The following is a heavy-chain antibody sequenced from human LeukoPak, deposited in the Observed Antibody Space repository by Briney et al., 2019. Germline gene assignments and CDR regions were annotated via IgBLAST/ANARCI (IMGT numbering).Heavy chain of an antibody. V-gene: IGHV4-39*01. D-gene: IGHD3-10*01. Sequence: SETLSLTCTVSGGSISSSSYYWGWIRQPPGKGLEWIGNIYYSGSTYYNPSLESRVTISVDTSKNQFSLKLNSVTAADTAVYYCARNRYYYGSGNYGVPNWFDPWGQGTLVTVSS. J-gene: IGHJ5*02. CDR3: ARNRYYYGSGNYGVPNWFDP. CDR1: GGSISSSSYY. CDR2: IYYSGST.